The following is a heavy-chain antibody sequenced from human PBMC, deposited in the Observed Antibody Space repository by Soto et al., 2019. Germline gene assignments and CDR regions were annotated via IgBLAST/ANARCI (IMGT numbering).Heavy chain of an antibody. Sequence: GASVQVSCKASGYTFTGYYMHWVRQAPGQGLEWMGWINPNSGGTNYAQKFQGWVTMTRDTSISTAYMELSRLRSDDTAVFYCAREKITIFGVVLHSGMDVWGQGTTVTVPS. D-gene: IGHD3-3*01. CDR1: GYTFTGYY. V-gene: IGHV1-2*04. J-gene: IGHJ6*02. CDR2: INPNSGGT. CDR3: AREKITIFGVVLHSGMDV.